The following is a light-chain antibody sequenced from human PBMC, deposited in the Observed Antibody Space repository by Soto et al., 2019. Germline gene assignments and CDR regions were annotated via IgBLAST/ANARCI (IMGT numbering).Light chain of an antibody. J-gene: IGLJ3*02. CDR1: SSNIGAGYD. CDR3: QSYDSSLCCWV. Sequence: QLVLTQPPSVSGALGQRVTISCTGSSSNIGAGYDVHWYQQLPGTAPKFLIYTYSNRPSGVPDRFSGSKSGTSASLAITGRQGEDEADYYCQSYDSSLCCWVFGGGAQLTVL. V-gene: IGLV1-40*01. CDR2: TYS.